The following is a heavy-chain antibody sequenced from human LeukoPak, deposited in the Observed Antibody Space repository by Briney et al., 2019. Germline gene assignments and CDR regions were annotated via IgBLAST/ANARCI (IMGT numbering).Heavy chain of an antibody. Sequence: MAGGSLRLSCAASGITFTSSAMSWVRQAPGKGLEWVSSINNVASHIYYAASVRGRFTISRDNAKNSLYLQMNSLRAEDTAVYYCARGIAPNYYYYYMDVWGKGTTVTVSS. CDR1: GITFTSSA. V-gene: IGHV3-21*01. CDR3: ARGIAPNYYYYYMDV. CDR2: INNVASHI. J-gene: IGHJ6*03.